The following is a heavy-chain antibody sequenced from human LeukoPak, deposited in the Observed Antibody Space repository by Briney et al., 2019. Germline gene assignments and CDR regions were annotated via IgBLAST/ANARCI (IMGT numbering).Heavy chain of an antibody. Sequence: SETLSLTCTVSGVSVSSSSFYWSWIRQHPGKGLEWIGYIYSTGSTYYNPSLESRISISLDTSKNHFSLKLSSVTAADTAVYYCARDSPAVADPDAFDIWGQGTMVTVSS. D-gene: IGHD6-19*01. V-gene: IGHV4-31*03. CDR1: GVSVSSSSFY. CDR2: IYSTGST. J-gene: IGHJ3*02. CDR3: ARDSPAVADPDAFDI.